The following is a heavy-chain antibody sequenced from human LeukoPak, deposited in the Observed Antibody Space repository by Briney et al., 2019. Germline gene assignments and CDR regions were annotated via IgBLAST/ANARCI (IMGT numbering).Heavy chain of an antibody. CDR3: AVARTSSSWTNNDAFDI. V-gene: IGHV1-2*02. CDR2: INPNSGGT. Sequence: GASVKVSCKASGYTFTGYYMHWVRQAPGQGLEWMGWINPNSGGTNYAQKFQGRVTMTRDTSISTAYMELSRLRSDDTAVYYCAVARTSSSWTNNDAFDIWGQGTMVTVSS. J-gene: IGHJ3*02. CDR1: GYTFTGYY. D-gene: IGHD6-13*01.